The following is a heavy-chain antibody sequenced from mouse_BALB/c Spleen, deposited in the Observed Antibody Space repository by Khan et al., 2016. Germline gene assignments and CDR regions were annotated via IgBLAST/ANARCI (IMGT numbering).Heavy chain of an antibody. D-gene: IGHD2-14*01. CDR3: ARHYRYDYYAMYY. J-gene: IGHJ4*01. CDR1: GFSLTSYG. V-gene: IGHV2-6-2*01. CDR2: IWSDGST. Sequence: QVQLQQSGPDLVAPSQSLSITCTVSGFSLTSYGVHWVRQPPGKGLEWLVVIWSDGSTTYNSPLKSRLSISKDNSKNQVFFKMISLQTEDTAMYYCARHYRYDYYAMYYWGQGTSVTVSS.